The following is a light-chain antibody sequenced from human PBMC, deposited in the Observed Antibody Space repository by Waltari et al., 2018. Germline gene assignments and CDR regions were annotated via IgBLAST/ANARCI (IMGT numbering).Light chain of an antibody. V-gene: IGLV2-14*01. J-gene: IGLJ3*02. CDR2: EVT. Sequence: QSALTQPASVSGSPGQSITISCTGTSSAVGGYHYASWSQQPPGKAPKLLIYEVTNRPSGVSDRFSGSKSGNTASLTISGLQAEDEADYYCTSYTSSITLVFGGGTKLTVL. CDR1: SSAVGGYHY. CDR3: TSYTSSITLV.